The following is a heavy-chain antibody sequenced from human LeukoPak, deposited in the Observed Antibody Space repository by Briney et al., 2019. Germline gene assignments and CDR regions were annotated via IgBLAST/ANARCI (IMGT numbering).Heavy chain of an antibody. V-gene: IGHV4-38-2*02. CDR1: GYSITNAYY. CDR3: ARHRWQQLVFDY. D-gene: IGHD6-13*01. J-gene: IGHJ4*02. Sequence: SETLSLTCTVSGYSITNAYYWAWIRQPPGKGLEWIGSLHYSGSTYYNPSLKSRVTISVDTSKNQFSLKLSSLTAADTAVYYCARHRWQQLVFDYWGQGTLVTVSS. CDR2: LHYSGST.